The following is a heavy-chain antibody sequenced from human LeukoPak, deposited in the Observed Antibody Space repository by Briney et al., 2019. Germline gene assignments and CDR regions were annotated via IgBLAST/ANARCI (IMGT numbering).Heavy chain of an antibody. D-gene: IGHD4-23*01. CDR1: GFTFSSYG. J-gene: IGHJ4*02. Sequence: PGGSLRLSCAASGFTFSSYGMHWVRQAPGKGLEWVAVISVDGSNEYYADSVKGRFTISRDNSKNTLYLQMNSLRAEDTAVYYCARTTVVTPADYWGQGTLVTVSS. CDR3: ARTTVVTPADY. CDR2: ISVDGSNE. V-gene: IGHV3-30*03.